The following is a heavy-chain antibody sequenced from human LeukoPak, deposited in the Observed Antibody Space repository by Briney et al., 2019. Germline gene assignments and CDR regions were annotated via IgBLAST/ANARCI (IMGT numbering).Heavy chain of an antibody. CDR1: GYSISSGYY. J-gene: IGHJ6*03. Sequence: TSETLSLTCTVSGYSISSGYYWGWIRQPPGKGLGWIGSIYHSGSTYYNPSLKSRVTISVDTSKNQFSLKLSSVTAADTAVYYCARAHSPYYYYYMDVWGKGTTVTVSS. CDR3: ARAHSPYYYYYMDV. D-gene: IGHD4-11*01. CDR2: IYHSGST. V-gene: IGHV4-38-2*02.